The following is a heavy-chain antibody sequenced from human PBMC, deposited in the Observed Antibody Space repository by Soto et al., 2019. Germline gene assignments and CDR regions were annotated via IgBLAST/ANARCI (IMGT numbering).Heavy chain of an antibody. CDR3: ARDRDCGTGGDRPPDSYFDY. CDR1: GYTCINLG. D-gene: IGHD2-8*02. J-gene: IGHJ2*01. V-gene: IGHV1-18*01. CDR2: ISTAKGFT. Sequence: VQLVQSGAEVKEPVASVKVTCKASGYTCINLGITWVRQAPGQGLALGGWISTAKGFTTYGEKCPGRVTMTEDTATNTAYIDLRRPTSADSAVYICARDRDCGTGGDRPPDSYFDYWGRGTLVTVSS.